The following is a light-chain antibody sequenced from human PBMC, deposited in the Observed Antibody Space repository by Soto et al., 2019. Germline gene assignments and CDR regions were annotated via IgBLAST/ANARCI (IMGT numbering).Light chain of an antibody. V-gene: IGKV1-5*03. CDR2: KAS. Sequence: DIQMTQSPSTLSASVRDRVTITCRASQSISNSLAWYQQKPGKAPKLLIYKASNLESGVPSRFSGSGSGTEFTLTISSLQPDDFATYYCQQYDRYSWTFGQGTKVEIK. J-gene: IGKJ1*01. CDR1: QSISNS. CDR3: QQYDRYSWT.